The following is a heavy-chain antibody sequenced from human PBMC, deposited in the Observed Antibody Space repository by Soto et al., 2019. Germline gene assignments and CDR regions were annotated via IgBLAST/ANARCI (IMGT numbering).Heavy chain of an antibody. J-gene: IGHJ4*02. D-gene: IGHD6-19*01. CDR1: GFTFSSYS. Sequence: GGSLRLSCVASGFTFSSYSMNWVRQAPGKGLEWVSSISSSSSYIYYADSVKGRFTISRDNAKNSLYLQMNSLRAEDTAVYYCARDSSGWYRVLDYWGQGTLVTVSS. V-gene: IGHV3-21*01. CDR2: ISSSSSYI. CDR3: ARDSSGWYRVLDY.